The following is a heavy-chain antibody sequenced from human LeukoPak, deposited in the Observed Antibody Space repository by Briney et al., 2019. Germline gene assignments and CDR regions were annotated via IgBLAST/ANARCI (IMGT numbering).Heavy chain of an antibody. J-gene: IGHJ4*02. CDR2: ISSSSSYI. D-gene: IGHD3-3*01. CDR3: ARAGRITIFGVVIPDRYYFDY. Sequence: GGSLRLSCAASGFTFSSYSMNWVRQAPGKGLEWVSSISSSSSYIYYADSVKGRFTISRDNAKNSLYLQMNSLRAEDTAVYYCARAGRITIFGVVIPDRYYFDYWGQGTLVTVSS. CDR1: GFTFSSYS. V-gene: IGHV3-21*01.